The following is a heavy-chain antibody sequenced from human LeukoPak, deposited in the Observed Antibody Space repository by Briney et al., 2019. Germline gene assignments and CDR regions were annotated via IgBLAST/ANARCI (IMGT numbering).Heavy chain of an antibody. CDR3: ARMAPYGDYLHDY. CDR1: GGSMSSYY. CDR2: VYYSGST. V-gene: IGHV4-59*01. J-gene: IGHJ4*02. Sequence: SETLSLTCTVSGGSMSSYYWSWIRQPPGKGLEYIGYVYYSGSTNYNPSLKSRVTISVDTSKSQFSLKLSSVTAADTAVYYCARMAPYGDYLHDYWGQGTLATVSS. D-gene: IGHD4-17*01.